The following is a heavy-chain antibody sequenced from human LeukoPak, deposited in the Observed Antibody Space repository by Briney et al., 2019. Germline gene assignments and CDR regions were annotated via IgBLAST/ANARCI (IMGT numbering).Heavy chain of an antibody. V-gene: IGHV4-39*07. CDR3: AREAYCGGDCYSGFDY. J-gene: IGHJ4*02. Sequence: SETLSLTCTVSGGSISSSSYYWGWIRQPPGKGLEWLGSIYYSGSTYYNPSLKSRVTISVDTSKNQFSLKLSSVTAADTAVYYCAREAYCGGDCYSGFDYWGQGTLVTVSS. CDR2: IYYSGST. CDR1: GGSISSSSYY. D-gene: IGHD2-21*02.